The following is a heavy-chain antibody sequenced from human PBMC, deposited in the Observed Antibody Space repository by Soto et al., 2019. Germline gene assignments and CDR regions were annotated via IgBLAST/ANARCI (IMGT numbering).Heavy chain of an antibody. D-gene: IGHD1-26*01. CDR1: GGSISSGGYY. J-gene: IGHJ5*02. CDR3: AEARRARWFDP. V-gene: IGHV4-31*03. Sequence: SETPSLTCTVSGGSISSGGYYWSWIRQHPGKGLEWIGYIYYSGSTYYNPSLKSRVTISVDTSKNQFSLKLSSVTAADTAVYYCAEARRARWFDPWGQGTLVTVSS. CDR2: IYYSGST.